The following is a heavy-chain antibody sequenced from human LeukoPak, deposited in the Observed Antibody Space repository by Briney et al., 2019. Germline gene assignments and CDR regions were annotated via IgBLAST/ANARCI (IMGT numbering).Heavy chain of an antibody. CDR1: GGSISSSSYY. Sequence: PSETLSLTCTVSGGSISSSSYYWGWIRQPPGKGLEWIGSIYYSGSTYYNPSLKSRVTISVDTSKNQFSLKLSSVTAADTAVYXXXXXXXXXFGVVNLIPDWGQGTLVTVSS. D-gene: IGHD3-3*01. V-gene: IGHV4-39*01. CDR2: IYYSGST. J-gene: IGHJ4*02. CDR3: XXXXXXXFGVVNLIPD.